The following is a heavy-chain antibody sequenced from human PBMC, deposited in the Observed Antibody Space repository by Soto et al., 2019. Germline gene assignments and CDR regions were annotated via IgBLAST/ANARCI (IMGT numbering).Heavy chain of an antibody. CDR1: GASISSGGHS. V-gene: IGHV4-30-2*01. Sequence: SETLSLTCAVSGASISSGGHSWSWIRQPPGKGLEWIGYIYHSGSTYYNPSLKSRVTISVDRSKNQFSLKLSSVTAADTAVYYCARGRGSSWYWNPPGWFDPWGQGALVTVSS. CDR2: IYHSGST. D-gene: IGHD6-13*01. J-gene: IGHJ5*02. CDR3: ARGRGSSWYWNPPGWFDP.